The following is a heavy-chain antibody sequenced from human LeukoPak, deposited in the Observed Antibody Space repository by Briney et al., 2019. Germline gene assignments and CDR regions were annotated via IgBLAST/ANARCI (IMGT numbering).Heavy chain of an antibody. CDR2: ISAYNGDT. V-gene: IGHV1-18*01. CDR3: ARGSPSDY. D-gene: IGHD3-10*01. J-gene: IGHJ4*02. CDR1: VYTFIDFG. Sequence: ASVTVSFETSVYTFIDFGMSWVRQAPGQGLEWMGWISAYNGDTNYAHKLQGRVTMTTDTSTSTAYMELRSLRSDDTAVYYCARGSPSDYWGRGTLVTVSS.